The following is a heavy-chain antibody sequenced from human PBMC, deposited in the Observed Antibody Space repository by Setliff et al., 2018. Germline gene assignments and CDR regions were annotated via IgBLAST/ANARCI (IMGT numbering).Heavy chain of an antibody. D-gene: IGHD2-21*01. J-gene: IGHJ4*02. Sequence: PGGSLRLSCAASGFTFSSYGMHWVRQAPGKGLEWVAFTRYNGDGKYYADSVKGRFTISRDSSKNTLYLQMNSLRHEDTAVYYCAKDVGFVVVKNILDYWGQGTLVTVSS. CDR2: TRYNGDGK. V-gene: IGHV3-30*02. CDR3: AKDVGFVVVKNILDY. CDR1: GFTFSSYG.